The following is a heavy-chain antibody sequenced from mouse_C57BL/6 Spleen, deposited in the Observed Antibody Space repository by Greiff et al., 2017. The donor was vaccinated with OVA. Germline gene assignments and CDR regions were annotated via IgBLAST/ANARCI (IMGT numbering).Heavy chain of an antibody. CDR2: IRLKSDNYAT. CDR3: PPYDYDGWYFDV. J-gene: IGHJ1*03. Sequence: EVQLQESGGGLVQPGGSMKLSCVASGFTFSNYWMNWVRQSPEKGLEWVAQIRLKSDNYATHYAESVKGRFTISRDDSKSSVYLQMNNLRAEDTGIYYCPPYDYDGWYFDVWGTGTTVTVSS. CDR1: GFTFSNYW. V-gene: IGHV6-3*01. D-gene: IGHD2-4*01.